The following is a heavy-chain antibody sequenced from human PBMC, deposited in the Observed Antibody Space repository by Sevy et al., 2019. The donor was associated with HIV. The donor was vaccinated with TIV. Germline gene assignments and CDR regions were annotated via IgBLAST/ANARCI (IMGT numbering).Heavy chain of an antibody. V-gene: IGHV1-2*02. J-gene: IGHJ3*02. Sequence: ASVKVSCKASGYTFTGHYMHWVRQAPGQGLEWMGWINPNSGSTDYAQKFQGRVTLTRKTSISTAYLELSRLTSDDTAVYYCARVFPYCSGGSCYSPYDAFDIWGQGTMVTVSS. CDR2: INPNSGST. CDR1: GYTFTGHY. CDR3: ARVFPYCSGGSCYSPYDAFDI. D-gene: IGHD2-15*01.